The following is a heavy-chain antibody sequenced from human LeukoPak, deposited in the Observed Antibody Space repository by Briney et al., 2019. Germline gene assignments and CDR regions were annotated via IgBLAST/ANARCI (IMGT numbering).Heavy chain of an antibody. CDR1: GFTFSTYA. Sequence: GSLRLSCAASGFTFSTYAMSWVRLAPGKGLEWVSGISGSGGSTYYADSVKGRFTSSRDNSNNTLYVQMNSLRVEDTAVYYCAKSGGLSGSGRLAMDVWGQGTTVTVFS. J-gene: IGHJ6*02. CDR2: ISGSGGST. V-gene: IGHV3-23*01. D-gene: IGHD3-10*01. CDR3: AKSGGLSGSGRLAMDV.